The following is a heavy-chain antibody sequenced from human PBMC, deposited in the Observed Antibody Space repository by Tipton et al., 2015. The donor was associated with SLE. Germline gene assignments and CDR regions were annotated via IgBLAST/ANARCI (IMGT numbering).Heavy chain of an antibody. V-gene: IGHV4-39*01. CDR2: VFYSGTT. D-gene: IGHD3-10*01. CDR1: VASINSSSYY. J-gene: IGHJ6*02. Sequence: TLSLTCTVSVASINSSSYYWAWIRQPPGKGLEWIGSVFYSGTTYYNPSLKSRVTISVDTSKNQFSLKLTSVTAADTAVYYCARQRLRLLSPLDAWGQGTTVTVS. CDR3: ARQRLRLLSPLDA.